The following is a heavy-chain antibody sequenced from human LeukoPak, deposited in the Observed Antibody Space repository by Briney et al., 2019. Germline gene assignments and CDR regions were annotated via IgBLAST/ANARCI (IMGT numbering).Heavy chain of an antibody. CDR1: GGSFSGYY. CDR3: ARRTYSNYVLRTNWFDP. Sequence: SETLSLTCAVYGGSFSGYYWSWIRQPPGKGLEWIGEINHSGSTNYNPSLKSRVTISVDTSKNQFSLKLSSVTAADTAVYYCARRTYSNYVLRTNWFDPWGQGTLVTVSS. CDR2: INHSGST. D-gene: IGHD4-4*01. V-gene: IGHV4-34*01. J-gene: IGHJ5*02.